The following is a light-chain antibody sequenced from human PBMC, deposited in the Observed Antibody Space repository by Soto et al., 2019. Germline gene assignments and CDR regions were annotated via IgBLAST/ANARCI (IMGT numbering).Light chain of an antibody. Sequence: QSVLTQPPSVSAATGQQVTISCSGSRSNLGNYHVCWYQQVPVTAPKVLIYDSDKRPSGITDRFSGSKSGTSATLGITGLQTGDEAYYYCGTWDSSLSGGLFGGVTTLTVL. CDR3: GTWDSSLSGGL. J-gene: IGLJ2*01. V-gene: IGLV1-51*01. CDR1: RSNLGNYH. CDR2: DSD.